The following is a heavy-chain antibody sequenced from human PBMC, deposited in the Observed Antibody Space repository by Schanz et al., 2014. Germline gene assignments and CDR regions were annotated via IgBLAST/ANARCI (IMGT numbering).Heavy chain of an antibody. Sequence: QVQLVESGGGVVQFGRSLRLSCVASGFTFSSYGMHWVRQVPGKGLEWVSCTNGDGTNAKYADSVKGRFTISRDNAKNSMYLHMKSLRGEDTAVYYCARDNYYGSGSCAYWGQGTLVTVSS. J-gene: IGHJ4*02. V-gene: IGHV3-30*19. D-gene: IGHD3-10*01. CDR1: GFTFSSYG. CDR2: TNGDGTNA. CDR3: ARDNYYGSGSCAY.